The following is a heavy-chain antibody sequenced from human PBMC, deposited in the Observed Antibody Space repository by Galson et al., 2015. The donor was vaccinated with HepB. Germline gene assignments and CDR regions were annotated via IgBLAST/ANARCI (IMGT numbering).Heavy chain of an antibody. J-gene: IGHJ3*02. Sequence: SVKVSCKASGYTFTSYYMHWVRQAPGQGLEWMGIINPSGGSTSYAQKFQGRVTMTRDTSTSTVYMELSSLRSEDTAVYYCASLVVPAANFRVFPFALKKNDAFDIWGQGTMVTVSS. CDR3: ASLVVPAANFRVFPFALKKNDAFDI. V-gene: IGHV1-46*01. CDR2: INPSGGST. D-gene: IGHD2-2*01. CDR1: GYTFTSYY.